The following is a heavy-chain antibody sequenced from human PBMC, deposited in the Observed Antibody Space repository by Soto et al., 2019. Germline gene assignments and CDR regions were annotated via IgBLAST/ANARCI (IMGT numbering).Heavy chain of an antibody. CDR1: GYTFTSYY. CDR3: VAITMIVGGYFDY. D-gene: IGHD3-22*01. V-gene: IGHV1-46*01. CDR2: INPSGGST. Sequence: ASVKVSCKASGYTFTSYYMHWVRQAPGQGLEWMGIINPSGGSTSYAQKFQGRVTMTRDTSTSTVYMELSSLRSEDTAVYYCVAITMIVGGYFDYWGQGPLVTVSS. J-gene: IGHJ4*02.